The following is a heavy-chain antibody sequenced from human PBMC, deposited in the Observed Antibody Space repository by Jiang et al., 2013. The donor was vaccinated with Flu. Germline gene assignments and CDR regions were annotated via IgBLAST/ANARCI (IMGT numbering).Heavy chain of an antibody. D-gene: IGHD4-17*01. CDR1: GFTFSTFS. J-gene: IGHJ4*02. CDR3: ARESFGDYYFDY. V-gene: IGHV3-21*01. CDR2: ISSSDSRSDI. Sequence: RLSCAASGFTFSTFSMNWVRQAPGKGLEWVSFISSSDSRSDIYYADSVKGRFTISRDNAKNSVYLQMNSLRAEDTALYYCARESFGDYYFDYWGQGALVTVSS.